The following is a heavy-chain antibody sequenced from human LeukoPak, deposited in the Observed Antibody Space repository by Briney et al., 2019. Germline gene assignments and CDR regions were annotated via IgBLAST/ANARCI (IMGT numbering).Heavy chain of an antibody. J-gene: IGHJ5*02. CDR1: GFTFSSYE. CDR3: AKKYNTGLDP. Sequence: GGSLRLSCAASGFTFSSYEMNWVRQAPGKGLEWVSYISSSGSTIYYADSVKGRFTISRDNSKNTLYLQMNSLRAEDTAVYYCAKKYNTGLDPWGQGTLVTVSS. D-gene: IGHD1-14*01. V-gene: IGHV3-48*03. CDR2: ISSSGSTI.